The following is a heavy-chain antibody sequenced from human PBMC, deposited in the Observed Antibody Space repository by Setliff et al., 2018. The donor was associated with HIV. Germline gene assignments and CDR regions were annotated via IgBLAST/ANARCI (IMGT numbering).Heavy chain of an antibody. CDR3: ASPTAIPH. CDR1: GYTFTSYA. V-gene: IGHV1-3*01. Sequence: ASVKVSCKASGYTFTSYAMHWVRQAPGQRLEWMGWINAGNGITKYSQKFQGRVTITRDTSASTAYMELSSLRPEDTAVYYCASPTAIPHWGQGTLVTVS. D-gene: IGHD2-21*02. CDR2: INAGNGIT. J-gene: IGHJ4*02.